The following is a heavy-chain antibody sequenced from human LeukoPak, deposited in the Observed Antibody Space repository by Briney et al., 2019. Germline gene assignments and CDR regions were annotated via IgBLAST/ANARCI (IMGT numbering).Heavy chain of an antibody. Sequence: GGSLRLSCAASGFTVSSNYMSWVGQAPGKGLEWVSVIYSGGSTYYADSVKGRFTISRDNSKNTLYLQMNSLRAEDTAMYYCARDSGYYDSSGYYAPSYFDYWGQGTLVTVSS. V-gene: IGHV3-53*01. CDR3: ARDSGYYDSSGYYAPSYFDY. CDR1: GFTVSSNY. CDR2: IYSGGST. J-gene: IGHJ4*02. D-gene: IGHD3-22*01.